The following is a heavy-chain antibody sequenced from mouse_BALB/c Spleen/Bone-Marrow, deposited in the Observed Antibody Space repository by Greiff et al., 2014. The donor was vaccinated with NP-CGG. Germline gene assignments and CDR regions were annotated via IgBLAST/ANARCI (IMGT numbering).Heavy chain of an antibody. Sequence: VQLQQSGAELVKPGASVKLSCTASGFNIKDTYMHWVKQRPEQGLEWIGRIDPANGNTKYDPKFQGKATITADTSSNTAYLQLSTQTPEDTAVDYGASYYYGHYFDYWGQGTTLTVSS. CDR1: GFNIKDTY. D-gene: IGHD1-1*01. J-gene: IGHJ2*01. CDR2: IDPANGNT. CDR3: ASYYYGHYFDY. V-gene: IGHV14-3*02.